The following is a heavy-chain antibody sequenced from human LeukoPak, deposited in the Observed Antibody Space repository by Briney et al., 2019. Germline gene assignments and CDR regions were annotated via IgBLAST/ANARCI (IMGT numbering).Heavy chain of an antibody. J-gene: IGHJ6*02. D-gene: IGHD3-10*01. CDR2: INPNSGRT. Sequence: ASVKVSSKASGYTFTGCYMHWVRQAPGQGLEWMGWINPNSGRTNYAQKFPGRVTMTRDTSISTAYMEVSRLRSDDTAVYYCARAPGGSGSYYLFDYYYGMDVWGQGTTVTVSS. V-gene: IGHV1-2*02. CDR1: GYTFTGCY. CDR3: ARAPGGSGSYYLFDYYYGMDV.